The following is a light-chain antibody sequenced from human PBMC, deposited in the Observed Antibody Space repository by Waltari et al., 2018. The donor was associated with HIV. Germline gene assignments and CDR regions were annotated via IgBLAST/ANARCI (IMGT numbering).Light chain of an antibody. CDR2: GDN. CDR3: SSYMNSGTLV. V-gene: IGLV2-14*01. J-gene: IGLJ3*02. Sequence: QSGLTQPASASASLGQSITISRLASNTDFSPHSFVPWYHHHPDKAPQLLIYGDNIRPSGIPFRLSGSKSDNTASLTISGLQVDDEGDYYCSSYMNSGTLVFGGGTKVTVL. CDR1: NTDFSPHSF.